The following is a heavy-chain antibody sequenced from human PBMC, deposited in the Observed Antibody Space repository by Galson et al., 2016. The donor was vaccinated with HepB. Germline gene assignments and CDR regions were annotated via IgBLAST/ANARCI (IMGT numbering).Heavy chain of an antibody. CDR3: ARDRGYSGWSYFDY. CDR1: AFTFRSFW. D-gene: IGHD6-19*01. J-gene: IGHJ4*02. Sequence: SLRLSCAASAFTFRSFWMSWVRQAPRKGLEWVANIKQDGTEKYYMDSVKGRFTISRDNAKNSLYLQMNSLGADDTAVYYCARDRGYSGWSYFDYWGQGTLVTVSS. CDR2: IKQDGTEK. V-gene: IGHV3-7*03.